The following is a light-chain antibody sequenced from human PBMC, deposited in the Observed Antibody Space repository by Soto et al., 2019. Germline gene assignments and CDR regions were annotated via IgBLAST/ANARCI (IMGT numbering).Light chain of an antibody. J-gene: IGLJ2*01. CDR1: SSNIGAGHV. CDR3: QSYDNTLSASV. CDR2: GSS. Sequence: QSVLTQPPSVSGAPGQRVTISCTGSSSNIGAGHVVHWYQQFPGRAPNLLIYGSSNRPSGVPDRFSGSKSGTSASLAITGLQAEDEAHYYCQSYDNTLSASVFGGGTKLTLL. V-gene: IGLV1-40*01.